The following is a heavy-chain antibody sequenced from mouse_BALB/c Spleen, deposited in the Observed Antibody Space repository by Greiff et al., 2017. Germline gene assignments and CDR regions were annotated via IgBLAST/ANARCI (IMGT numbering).Heavy chain of an antibody. CDR1: GYTFTSYW. J-gene: IGHJ2*01. Sequence: QVQLQQPGAELVKPGASVKLSCKASGYTFTSYWMPWVKLRPGQGFEWIGEINPSNGGTNYNEKFKRKATLTVDKSSSTAYMQLSSLTSEDSAVYYCTIFGKGGYWGQGTTLTVSS. CDR3: TIFGKGGY. CDR2: INPSNGGT. D-gene: IGHD2-1*01. V-gene: IGHV1S16*01.